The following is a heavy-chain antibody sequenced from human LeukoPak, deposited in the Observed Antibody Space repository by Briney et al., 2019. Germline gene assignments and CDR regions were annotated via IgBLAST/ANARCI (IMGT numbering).Heavy chain of an antibody. Sequence: ASVKVSCKASGYTFTSYAMNWVRQAPGQGLEWMGWINPNSGGTNYAQKFQGRVTMTRDTSISTAYMELSRLRSDDTAVYYCARDSGIAVAGSVAEYFQHWGQGTLVTVSS. J-gene: IGHJ1*01. CDR1: GYTFTSYA. CDR3: ARDSGIAVAGSVAEYFQH. CDR2: INPNSGGT. D-gene: IGHD6-19*01. V-gene: IGHV1-2*02.